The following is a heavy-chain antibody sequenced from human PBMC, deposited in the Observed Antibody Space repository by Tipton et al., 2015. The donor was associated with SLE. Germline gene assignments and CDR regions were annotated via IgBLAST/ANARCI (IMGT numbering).Heavy chain of an antibody. CDR3: ARAGGSGGSCAY. CDR2: ISAYNGNT. Sequence: QLVQSGAEVKGPGSSVKVSCKTSGGPFSTYIMSWVRQAPGQGLEWMGWISAYNGNTNYGHGRVTLTTDTSTSTAYMELWSLTPDDTAVYYCARAGGSGGSCAYWGQGTLVTVSS. J-gene: IGHJ4*02. D-gene: IGHD2-15*01. V-gene: IGHV1-18*01. CDR1: GGPFSTYI.